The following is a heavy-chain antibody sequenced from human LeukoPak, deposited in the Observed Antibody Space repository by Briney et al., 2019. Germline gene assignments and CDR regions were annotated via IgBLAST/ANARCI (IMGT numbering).Heavy chain of an antibody. Sequence: SETLSLTCTVSGGSLSSYYWSWIRQPPGKGLEWIGYVSYSGSTNYNPSLKSRVTISEDTSKNHFSLKLSSVTAADTAVYYCAMYNFWSGYYGDYWGQGTLVTVSS. D-gene: IGHD3-3*01. CDR3: AMYNFWSGYYGDY. J-gene: IGHJ4*02. V-gene: IGHV4-59*01. CDR1: GGSLSSYY. CDR2: VSYSGST.